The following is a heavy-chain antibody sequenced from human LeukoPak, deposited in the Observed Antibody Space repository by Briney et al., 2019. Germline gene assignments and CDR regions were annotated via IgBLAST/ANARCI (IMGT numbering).Heavy chain of an antibody. J-gene: IGHJ4*02. CDR1: GGSVSSTTYY. Sequence: PSETLSLTRTVSGGSVSSTTYYWSWIRQPPGKGLEWIASINYSGSTYYNPSLKSRVTISVDTSENQFSLKLSSVTAAGTAVYYCARYVVYGSGKYYFDYWGQGTLVTVSS. D-gene: IGHD3-10*01. CDR3: ARYVVYGSGKYYFDY. CDR2: INYSGST. V-gene: IGHV4-39*01.